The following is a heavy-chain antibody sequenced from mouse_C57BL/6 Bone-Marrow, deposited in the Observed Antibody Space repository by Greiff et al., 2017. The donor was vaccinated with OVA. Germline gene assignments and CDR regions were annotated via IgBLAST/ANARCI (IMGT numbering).Heavy chain of an antibody. CDR3: ARINYWYFDV. V-gene: IGHV5-17*01. CDR2: ISSGSSTI. Sequence: EVKLMESGGGLVKPGGSLKLSCAASGFTFSDYGMHWVRQAPEKGLEWVAYISSGSSTIYYDDTVKGRFNIYRDNAKNTLFLQMTSLRSEDTARYYCARINYWYFDVWGTGTTVTVSS. CDR1: GFTFSDYG. J-gene: IGHJ1*03.